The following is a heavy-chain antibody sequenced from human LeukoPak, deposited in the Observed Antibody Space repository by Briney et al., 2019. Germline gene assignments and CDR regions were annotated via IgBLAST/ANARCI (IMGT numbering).Heavy chain of an antibody. Sequence: TLSLTCTVSGGSISSGSYYWSWIRQPAGKGLEWIGRIYTSGSTNYNPSLKSRVTISVDTSKNQFSLKLSSVTAADTAVYYCARWPVMGFGELLLAEDMDVWGKGTTVTISS. D-gene: IGHD3-10*01. CDR1: GGSISSGSYY. V-gene: IGHV4-61*02. J-gene: IGHJ6*03. CDR3: ARWPVMGFGELLLAEDMDV. CDR2: IYTSGST.